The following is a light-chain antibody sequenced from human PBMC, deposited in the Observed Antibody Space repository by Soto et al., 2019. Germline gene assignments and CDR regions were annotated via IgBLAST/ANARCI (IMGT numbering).Light chain of an antibody. Sequence: EMGLTQSPGTLSLSPGERATLSCRASQSVSNNYLAWYQQNPGQAPRLLIYGASNRATGIPDRFSGSGSGTDFTLTISSLEPEDSAVYDCQQYNKWRTFGQGTKVDIK. J-gene: IGKJ1*01. CDR2: GAS. CDR1: QSVSNNY. V-gene: IGKV3-20*01. CDR3: QQYNKWRT.